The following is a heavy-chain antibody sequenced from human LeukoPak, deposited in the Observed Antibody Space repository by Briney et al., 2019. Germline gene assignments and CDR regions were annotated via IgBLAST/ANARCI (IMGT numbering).Heavy chain of an antibody. CDR3: AREVGMVRGTRPIDY. CDR1: GFTFSSYD. D-gene: IGHD3-10*01. J-gene: IGHJ4*02. Sequence: PGGSLRLSCAASGFTFSSYDMHWVRQAPGKGLEWVAVISYDGSNKYYADSVKGRFTISRDNSKNTLYLQMNSLRAEDTAVYYCAREVGMVRGTRPIDYWGQGTLVTVSS. CDR2: ISYDGSNK. V-gene: IGHV3-30*19.